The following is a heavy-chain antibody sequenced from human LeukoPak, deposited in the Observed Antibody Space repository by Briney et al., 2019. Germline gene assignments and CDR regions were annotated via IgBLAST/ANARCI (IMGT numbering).Heavy chain of an antibody. CDR2: INHSGST. V-gene: IGHV4-38-2*02. J-gene: IGHJ4*02. CDR3: ARDSWPEVVRFDY. Sequence: PSETLSLTCTVSGYSISSGYYWGWIRQPPGKGLEWIGEINHSGSTNYNPSLKSRVTISVDTSKNQFSLKLSSVTAADTAVYFCARDSWPEVVRFDYWGQGTLVTVSS. D-gene: IGHD1-14*01. CDR1: GYSISSGYY.